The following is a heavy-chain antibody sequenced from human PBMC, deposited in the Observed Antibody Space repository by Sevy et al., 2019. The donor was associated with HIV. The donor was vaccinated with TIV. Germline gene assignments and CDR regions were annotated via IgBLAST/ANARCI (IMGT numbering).Heavy chain of an antibody. Sequence: GGSLRLSCAASGFTFSSYAMHWVRQAPGKGLEWVAVISYDGSNKYYADSVKGRFTISRDNSKNTLYRQMNSLRAEDTAVYYCASRLPPGIVVVPAAIRYYYYGMDVWGQGTTVTVSS. J-gene: IGHJ6*02. D-gene: IGHD2-2*02. CDR2: ISYDGSNK. CDR1: GFTFSSYA. V-gene: IGHV3-30-3*01. CDR3: ASRLPPGIVVVPAAIRYYYYGMDV.